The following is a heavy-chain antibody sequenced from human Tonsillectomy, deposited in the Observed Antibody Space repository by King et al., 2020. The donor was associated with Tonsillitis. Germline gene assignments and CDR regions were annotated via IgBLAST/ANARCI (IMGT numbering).Heavy chain of an antibody. CDR2: INWNGGST. V-gene: IGHV3-20*04. CDR3: AKIGLSTYYYYMDV. CDR1: GFTFDDYG. J-gene: IGHJ6*03. Sequence: VQLVESGGGVVRPGGSLRLSCAASGFTFDDYGMSWVRQPPGNGLEWVSGINWNGGSTGYADSVKGRFTISRDNAKNSLYLQMNSLRAEDTALYYCAKIGLSTYYYYMDVWGKGTTVTVSS. D-gene: IGHD2/OR15-2a*01.